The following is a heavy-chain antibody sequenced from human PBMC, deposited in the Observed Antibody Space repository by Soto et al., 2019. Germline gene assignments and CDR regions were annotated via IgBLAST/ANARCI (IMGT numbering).Heavy chain of an antibody. CDR3: ARDVVPYDFWSGYFYYYYGMDV. V-gene: IGHV1-2*02. Sequence: ASVKVSCKASGYTFTGYYMHWVRQAPGQGLEWMGWINPNSGGTNYAQKFQGRVTMTRDTSISTAYMELSRLRSDDTAVYYCARDVVPYDFWSGYFYYYYGMDVWGQGTTVTV. CDR1: GYTFTGYY. CDR2: INPNSGGT. J-gene: IGHJ6*02. D-gene: IGHD3-3*01.